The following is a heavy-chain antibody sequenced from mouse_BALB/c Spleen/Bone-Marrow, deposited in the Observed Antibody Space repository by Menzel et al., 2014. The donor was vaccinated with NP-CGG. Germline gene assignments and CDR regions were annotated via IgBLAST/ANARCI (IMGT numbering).Heavy chain of an antibody. CDR1: GFNIKDTF. CDR3: ARYVYGLHFDY. CDR2: IAPPNDNT. D-gene: IGHD2-2*01. Sequence: VQLQQSGAELVKPGASVKLSCTASGFNIKDTFMHWVKQRPEQGLEWIGRIAPPNDNTKYDPKFQGKATITADTSSNTAYLQLSSLTSEDTAAYYCARYVYGLHFDYWGQGTTLTVSS. V-gene: IGHV14-3*02. J-gene: IGHJ2*01.